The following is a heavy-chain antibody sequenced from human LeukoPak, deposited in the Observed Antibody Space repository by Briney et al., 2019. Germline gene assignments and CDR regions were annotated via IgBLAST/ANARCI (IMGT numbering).Heavy chain of an antibody. CDR1: GFTFSSYA. J-gene: IGHJ6*02. CDR2: ISSSSTI. V-gene: IGHV3-48*02. D-gene: IGHD2/OR15-2a*01. Sequence: QPGGSLRLSCAASGFTFSSYAMNWVRQAPGKGLEWVSYISSSSTIYYADSVKGRFTISRDNAKNSLYLQMNSLRDEDTAVYYCASLIGYGMDVWGQGTTVTVSS. CDR3: ASLIGYGMDV.